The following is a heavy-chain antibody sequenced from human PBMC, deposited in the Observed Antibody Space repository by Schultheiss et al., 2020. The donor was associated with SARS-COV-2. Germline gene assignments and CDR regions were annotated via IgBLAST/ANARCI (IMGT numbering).Heavy chain of an antibody. V-gene: IGHV1-69*04. Sequence: SVKVSCKASGGTFSSYAISWVRQAPGQGLEWMGRIIPIFGIANYAQKFQGRVTITADKSTSTAYMELSSLRSEDTAVYYCARLAARPERDFDYWGQGTLVTVSS. J-gene: IGHJ4*02. D-gene: IGHD6-6*01. CDR2: IIPIFGIA. CDR3: ARLAARPERDFDY. CDR1: GGTFSSYA.